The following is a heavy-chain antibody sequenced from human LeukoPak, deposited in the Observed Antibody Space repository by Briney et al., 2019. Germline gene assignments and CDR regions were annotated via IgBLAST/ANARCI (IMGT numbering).Heavy chain of an antibody. CDR2: ISSSSSYI. D-gene: IGHD3-22*01. CDR3: ASPYYDSSALRDIGY. V-gene: IGHV3-21*01. J-gene: IGHJ4*02. Sequence: GGSLRLSCAASGFTFSSYSMNWVRQAPGKGLEWVSSISSSSSYIYYADSVKGRFTISRDNAKNSQYLQMNSLRAEDTAVYYCASPYYDSSALRDIGYWGQGTLVTVSS. CDR1: GFTFSSYS.